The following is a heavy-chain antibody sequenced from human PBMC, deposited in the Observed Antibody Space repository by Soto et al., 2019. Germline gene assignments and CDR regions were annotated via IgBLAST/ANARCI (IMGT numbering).Heavy chain of an antibody. CDR1: GGSFSDSY. CDR3: TRGRTAIATRWFVS. CDR2: ITNSGST. J-gene: IGHJ5*01. Sequence: SETLSLTCAVFGGSFSDSYWSWIRQSPEKELEWIGEITNSGSTSYNPSLKSRVTISGDTSKNQFSLEVRSVTAADTAVYFCTRGRTAIATRWFVSWGQGTLVTVSS. D-gene: IGHD1-26*01. V-gene: IGHV4-34*01.